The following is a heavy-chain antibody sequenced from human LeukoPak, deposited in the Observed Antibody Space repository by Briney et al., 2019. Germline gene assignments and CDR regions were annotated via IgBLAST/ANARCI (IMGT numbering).Heavy chain of an antibody. CDR3: ARWGLYGDYVYYFDY. D-gene: IGHD4-17*01. J-gene: IGHJ4*02. Sequence: SETLSLTCTVSGGSISSYYWSWIRQPPGKGLEWIGYIYYSGSTNYNPSLKSRVAISVDTSKNQFSLKLSSVTAADTAVYYCARWGLYGDYVYYFDYWGQGTLVTVSS. V-gene: IGHV4-59*01. CDR1: GGSISSYY. CDR2: IYYSGST.